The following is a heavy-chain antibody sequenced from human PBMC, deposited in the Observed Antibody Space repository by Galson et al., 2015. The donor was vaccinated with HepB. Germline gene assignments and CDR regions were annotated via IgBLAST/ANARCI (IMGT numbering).Heavy chain of an antibody. CDR3: ARYNWNDDYFDY. D-gene: IGHD1-1*01. CDR1: GFTFSSYG. Sequence: SLRLSCAASGFTFSSYGMHWVRQAPGKGLEWVAVISYDGINKYYADSVKGRFTISRDNSKNTLYLQMNSLRAEDTAVYYCARYNWNDDYFDYWGQGTLVTVSS. CDR2: ISYDGINK. V-gene: IGHV3-30*03. J-gene: IGHJ4*02.